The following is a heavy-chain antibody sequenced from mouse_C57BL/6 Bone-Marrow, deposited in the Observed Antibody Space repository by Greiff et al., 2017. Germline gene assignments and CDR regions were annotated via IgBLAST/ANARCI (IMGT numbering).Heavy chain of an antibody. J-gene: IGHJ1*03. CDR3: TRDITTVRYFDV. CDR1: GFTFSSYA. Sequence: EVHLVESGEGLVKPGGSLKLSCAASGFTFSSYAMSWVRQTPEKRLEWVAYISSGGDYTYYADTVKGRFTISRDNARNTLYLQMSSLKSEDTAMYYCTRDITTVRYFDVWGTGTTVTVSS. CDR2: ISSGGDYT. V-gene: IGHV5-9-1*02. D-gene: IGHD1-1*01.